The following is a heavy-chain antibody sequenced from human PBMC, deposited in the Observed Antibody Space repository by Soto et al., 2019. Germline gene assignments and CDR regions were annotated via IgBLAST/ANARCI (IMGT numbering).Heavy chain of an antibody. V-gene: IGHV5-51*01. D-gene: IGHD3-10*01. CDR3: ERREAGVAAYGMDV. CDR2: IYPDDADT. Sequence: PGDSLKISGKGSGYGFTSYWIGGVRQMPGKGLEWMGIIYPDDADTRNSPSFQGHVTIPADKSISTAYLQWSSLKASDPAIYYCERREAGVAAYGMDVWGQGTTVTIAS. J-gene: IGHJ6*02. CDR1: GYGFTSYW.